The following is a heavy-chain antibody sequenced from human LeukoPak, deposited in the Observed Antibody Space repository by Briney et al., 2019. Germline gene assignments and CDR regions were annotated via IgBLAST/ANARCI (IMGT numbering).Heavy chain of an antibody. CDR3: ARLGDSSGYYYSWYFDL. J-gene: IGHJ2*01. CDR2: IHYSGST. D-gene: IGHD3-22*01. CDR1: GGSISTYY. Sequence: SETLSLTCTVSGGSISTYYWSWIRQSPGKGLEWFGYIHYSGSTNYNPSLKSRVTMSVDTSKNQFSLKLSSVTAADTAVYYYARLGDSSGYYYSWYFDLWGRGTLVTVSS. V-gene: IGHV4-59*08.